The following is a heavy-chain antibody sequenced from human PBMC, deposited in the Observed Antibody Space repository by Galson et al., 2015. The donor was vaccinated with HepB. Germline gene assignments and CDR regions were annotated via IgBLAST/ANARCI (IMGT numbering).Heavy chain of an antibody. CDR3: ARDRVVAGGGDWFDP. CDR1: GFTFSDYY. V-gene: IGHV3-7*01. Sequence: SLRLSCAASGFTFSDYYMSWVRQAPGKGLEWVANINKDGSEKYYVDSVKGRFTISRDNAKNSLWLQMNGLRAEDTAVYYCARDRVVAGGGDWFDPWGQGTLVTVSS. J-gene: IGHJ5*02. D-gene: IGHD6-13*01. CDR2: INKDGSEK.